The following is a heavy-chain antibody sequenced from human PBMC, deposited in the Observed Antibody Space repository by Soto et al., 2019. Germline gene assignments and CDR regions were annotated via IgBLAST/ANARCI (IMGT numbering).Heavy chain of an antibody. CDR1: GGSISSYY. Sequence: PSETLSLTCTVSGGSISSYYWSWIRQPPGKGLEWIGYIYYSGSTNYNPSLKSRVTISVDTSKNQFSLKLSSVTAADTAVYYCARVAAAGRYAFDIWGQGTMVIVTS. D-gene: IGHD6-13*01. V-gene: IGHV4-59*01. J-gene: IGHJ3*02. CDR3: ARVAAAGRYAFDI. CDR2: IYYSGST.